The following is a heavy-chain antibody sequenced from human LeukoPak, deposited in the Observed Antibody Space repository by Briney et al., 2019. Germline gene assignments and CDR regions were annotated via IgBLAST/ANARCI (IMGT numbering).Heavy chain of an antibody. CDR3: ARGRSMNPYSSSSVWFDP. D-gene: IGHD6-6*01. J-gene: IGHJ5*02. CDR2: INHSGST. Sequence: PSETLSLTCAVCGGSFSGYYWSWIRQPPGKGLEWIGEINHSGSTNYNPSLKSRVTISVDTSKNQFSLKLSSVTAADTAVYYCARGRSMNPYSSSSVWFDPWGQGTLVTVSS. CDR1: GGSFSGYY. V-gene: IGHV4-34*01.